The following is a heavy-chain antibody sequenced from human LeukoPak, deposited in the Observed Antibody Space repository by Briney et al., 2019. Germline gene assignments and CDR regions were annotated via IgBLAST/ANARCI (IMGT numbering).Heavy chain of an antibody. CDR3: ARVASTSPYFYGMDV. CDR1: AFSVGSNY. Sequence: GGSLRLSCVASAFSVGSNYMCWVRQAPGKGLEWVSVIYSGGTTYYADSVKGRFAISRDKSKNTVYLQMNSLSVEDTAIYYCARVASTSPYFYGMDVWGQGTTVTVSS. V-gene: IGHV3-53*01. CDR2: IYSGGTT. J-gene: IGHJ6*02.